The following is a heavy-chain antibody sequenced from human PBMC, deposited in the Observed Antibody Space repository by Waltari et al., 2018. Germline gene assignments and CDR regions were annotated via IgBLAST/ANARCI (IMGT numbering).Heavy chain of an antibody. Sequence: QVQLQQWGAGLLKPSETLSLTCAVYGGSFSGYYWSWIRQPPGKGLEWIGEINHSGSTNYNPSLKSRVTISVDTSKNQFSLKLSSVTAADTAVYYCARGNYYVWGSYRSPDFDYWGQGTLVTVSS. D-gene: IGHD3-16*02. V-gene: IGHV4-34*01. J-gene: IGHJ4*02. CDR1: GGSFSGYY. CDR3: ARGNYYVWGSYRSPDFDY. CDR2: INHSGST.